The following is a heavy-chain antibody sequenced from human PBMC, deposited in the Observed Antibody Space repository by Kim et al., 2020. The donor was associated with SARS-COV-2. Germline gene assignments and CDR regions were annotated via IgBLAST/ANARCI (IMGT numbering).Heavy chain of an antibody. CDR1: GFTFSSYG. D-gene: IGHD3-3*01. CDR2: ISYDGSNK. Sequence: GGSLRLSCAASGFTFSSYGMHWVRQAPGKGLEWVAVISYDGSNKYYADSVKGRFTISRDNSKNTLYLQMNSLRAEDTAVYYCAKDGASTRTIFGVVMNDYWGQGTLVTVSS. V-gene: IGHV3-30*18. CDR3: AKDGASTRTIFGVVMNDY. J-gene: IGHJ4*02.